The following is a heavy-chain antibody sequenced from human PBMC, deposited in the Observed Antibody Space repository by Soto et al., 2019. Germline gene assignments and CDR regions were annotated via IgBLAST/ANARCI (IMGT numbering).Heavy chain of an antibody. CDR1: GYTFTSYA. J-gene: IGHJ4*02. Sequence: QVQLVQSGAEEKKPGASVKVSCKASGYTFTSYAMHWVRQAPGQRLEGMGWINAGNGNKKYSQKFQGRVTITRDTSASTAYMELSSLRSEDTAVYYCARVQVGYFDYWGQGTLVTVSS. CDR2: INAGNGNK. V-gene: IGHV1-3*05. CDR3: ARVQVGYFDY.